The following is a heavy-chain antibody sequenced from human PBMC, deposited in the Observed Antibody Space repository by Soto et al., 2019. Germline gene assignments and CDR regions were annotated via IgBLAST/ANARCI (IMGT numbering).Heavy chain of an antibody. Sequence: HPGGSLRRSCSASGFTFGNSAMHWVRQTPGRGLEYVAFINSNGRNKFYGESAKGRFTVSRDSSTNTIYLRMNSLRVEDTAMYFCVRENTPPFFVSWGQGTLVTVSS. CDR3: VRENTPPFFVS. CDR1: GFTFGNSA. D-gene: IGHD2-2*02. CDR2: INSNGRNK. V-gene: IGHV3-64*04. J-gene: IGHJ4*02.